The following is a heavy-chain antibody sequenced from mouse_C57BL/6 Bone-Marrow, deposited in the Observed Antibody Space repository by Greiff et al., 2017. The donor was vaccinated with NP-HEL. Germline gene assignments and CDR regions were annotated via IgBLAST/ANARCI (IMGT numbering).Heavy chain of an antibody. CDR3: ARPISQYYFDY. V-gene: IGHV1-26*01. J-gene: IGHJ2*01. Sequence: EVQLQQSGPELVKPGASVKISCKASGYTFTDYYMNWVKQSHGKSLEWIGDINPNNGGTSYNQKFKGKATLTVDKSSSTAYMELRSLTSEDSAVYYCARPISQYYFDYWGQGTTLTVSS. CDR2: INPNNGGT. CDR1: GYTFTDYY. D-gene: IGHD3-2*02.